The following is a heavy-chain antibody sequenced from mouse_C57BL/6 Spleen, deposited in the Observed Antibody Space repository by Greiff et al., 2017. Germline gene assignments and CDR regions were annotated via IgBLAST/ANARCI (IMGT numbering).Heavy chain of an antibody. J-gene: IGHJ2*01. CDR1: GYTFTSYW. Sequence: QVQLQQPGAELVKPGASVKMSCKASGYTFTSYWITWVKQRPGQGLEWIGDIYPGSGSTNYNEKFKSKATLTVDTSSSTAYMQLSSLTSEDSAVYYCAREGNYYGSILDYWGQGTTLTVSS. D-gene: IGHD1-1*01. CDR3: AREGNYYGSILDY. CDR2: IYPGSGST. V-gene: IGHV1-55*01.